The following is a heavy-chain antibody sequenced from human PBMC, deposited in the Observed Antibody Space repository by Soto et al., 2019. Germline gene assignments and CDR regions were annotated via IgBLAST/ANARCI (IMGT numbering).Heavy chain of an antibody. D-gene: IGHD2-2*01. CDR1: GGSISSGGYS. CDR3: ARHSAMRAFDI. CDR2: IYYSGST. J-gene: IGHJ3*02. Sequence: PSETLSLTCAVSGGSISSGGYSWSWIRQPPGKGLEWIGYIYYSGSTNYNPSPKSRVTISVDTSKNQFSLKLSSVTAADTAVYYCARHSAMRAFDIWGQGTMVTVSS. V-gene: IGHV4-61*08.